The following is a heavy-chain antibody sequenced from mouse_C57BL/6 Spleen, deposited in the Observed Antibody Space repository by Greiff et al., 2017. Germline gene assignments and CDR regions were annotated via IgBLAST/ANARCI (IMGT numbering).Heavy chain of an antibody. J-gene: IGHJ3*01. V-gene: IGHV1-69*01. CDR3: ARVDYGSSSWFAY. CDR1: GYTFTSYW. CDR2: IDPSDSYT. D-gene: IGHD1-1*01. Sequence: VQLQQPGAELVMPGASVKLSCKASGYTFTSYWMHWVKQRPGQGLEWIGEIDPSDSYTNYNQKFKGKSTLTVDKSSSTAYMQLSSLTSEDSAVYYCARVDYGSSSWFAYWGQGTLVTVSA.